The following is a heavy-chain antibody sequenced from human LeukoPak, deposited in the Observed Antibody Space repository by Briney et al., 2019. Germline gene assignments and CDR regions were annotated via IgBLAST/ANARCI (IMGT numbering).Heavy chain of an antibody. V-gene: IGHV1-2*04. Sequence: ASVKVSCKASGYTFTGYYMHWVRQAPGQGLEWMGWINPNSGGTNYAQKFQGWVTMTRDTSISTAYMELSRLRSDDTAVYYCARGGETPLRYFDWFPDYWGQGTLVTASS. D-gene: IGHD3-9*01. CDR3: ARGGETPLRYFDWFPDY. J-gene: IGHJ4*02. CDR1: GYTFTGYY. CDR2: INPNSGGT.